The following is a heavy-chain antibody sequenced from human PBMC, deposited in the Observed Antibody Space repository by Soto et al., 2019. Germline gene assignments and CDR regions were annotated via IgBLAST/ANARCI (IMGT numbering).Heavy chain of an antibody. CDR1: GFTFSNEN. CDR2: ISSSSSFR. V-gene: IGHV3-21*02. D-gene: IGHD3-10*01. CDR3: ARDPHLSVLVGVATDDF. Sequence: EVQLVESGGGLVKPGGSLRLSCAASGFTFSNENMNWVRQAPGKGLEWVSSISSSSSFRNYADSVKGWFSISRDNDKNLVYLQMDSLSADDTAVYYCARDPHLSVLVGVATDDFGGQGPQVTVSS. J-gene: IGHJ4*02.